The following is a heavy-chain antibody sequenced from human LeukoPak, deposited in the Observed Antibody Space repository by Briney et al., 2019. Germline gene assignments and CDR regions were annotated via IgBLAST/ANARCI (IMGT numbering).Heavy chain of an antibody. D-gene: IGHD3-3*01. CDR2: IIPIFGTA. V-gene: IGHV1-69*01. CDR3: ARGPSYYDFWSGYSNWFDP. Sequence: SVKVSCKASGGTFSSYAISWVRQAPGQGPEWMGGIIPIFGTANYAQKFQGRVTITADESTSTAYMELSSLRSEDTAVYYCARGPSYYDFWSGYSNWFDPWGQGTLVTVSS. CDR1: GGTFSSYA. J-gene: IGHJ5*02.